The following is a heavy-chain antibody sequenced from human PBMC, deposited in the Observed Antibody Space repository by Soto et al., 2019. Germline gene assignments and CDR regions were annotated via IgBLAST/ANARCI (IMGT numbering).Heavy chain of an antibody. CDR2: IIPIFGTA. CDR1: GGTFSSYA. J-gene: IGHJ6*02. V-gene: IGHV1-69*12. Sequence: QVQLVQSGAEVKKPGSSVKVSCKASGGTFSSYAISWVRQAPGQGLEWMGGIIPIFGTADYAQKFQGRVTITAXEXXXTXHMGRSSLRSEDTAVYYCASPPIVATIVNYYYGMDVWGQGTTVTVSS. CDR3: ASPPIVATIVNYYYGMDV. D-gene: IGHD5-12*01.